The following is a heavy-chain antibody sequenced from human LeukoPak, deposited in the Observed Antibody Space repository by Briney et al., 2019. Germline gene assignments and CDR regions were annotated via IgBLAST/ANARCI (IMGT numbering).Heavy chain of an antibody. D-gene: IGHD3-16*01. J-gene: IGHJ6*02. Sequence: GGSLRLSCAASGFSFSRYGMHWVRQAPGKGLEWVALISYDGSNKDYGDSVKGRFTISRDNSKNTLYLQMNSLRAEDTAVYYCARSAGLRLGGVVWLDVWGQGTTVTVSS. CDR1: GFSFSRYG. CDR3: ARSAGLRLGGVVWLDV. CDR2: ISYDGSNK. V-gene: IGHV3-30*03.